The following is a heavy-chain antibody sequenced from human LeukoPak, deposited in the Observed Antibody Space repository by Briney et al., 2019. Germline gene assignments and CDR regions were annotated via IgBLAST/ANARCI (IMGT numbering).Heavy chain of an antibody. CDR1: GGSFSGYY. J-gene: IGHJ4*02. D-gene: IGHD3-22*01. V-gene: IGHV4-34*01. CDR3: ARAMIVKTFDY. Sequence: SETLSLTCAVYGGSFSGYYWSWIRQPPGKGLEWIGEINHSGSTNYNPSLKSRVTISVDTSKNQFSLKLSSVTAADTAVYYCARAMIVKTFDYWGQGTLVTVSS. CDR2: INHSGST.